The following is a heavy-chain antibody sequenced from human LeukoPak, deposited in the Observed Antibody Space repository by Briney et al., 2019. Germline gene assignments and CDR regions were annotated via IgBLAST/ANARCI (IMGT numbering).Heavy chain of an antibody. CDR2: ISHDGSTK. V-gene: IGHV3-30*04. CDR1: GFTFSIYA. Sequence: GGSLRLSCAASGFTFSIYAIHWVRQAPGKGLEWVAVISHDGSTKYYADSVKGRFTISGDNPKNTLYLQMDTLGAEDTAVYFCARAVVGKEDLDYWGQGTLVTVSS. D-gene: IGHD6-19*01. J-gene: IGHJ4*02. CDR3: ARAVVGKEDLDY.